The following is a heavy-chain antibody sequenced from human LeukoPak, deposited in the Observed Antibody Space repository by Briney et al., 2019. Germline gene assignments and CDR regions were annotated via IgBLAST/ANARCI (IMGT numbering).Heavy chain of an antibody. CDR2: IYYSGST. D-gene: IGHD1-20*01. V-gene: IGHV4-59*01. CDR1: GGSISSYY. CDR3: ARGGPYNWNPFPLLYYYYMDV. J-gene: IGHJ6*03. Sequence: SETLSLTCTVSGGSISSYYWSWIRQPPGKGLEWIGYIYYSGSTNYNPSLKSRVTISVDTSKNQFSLKLSSVTAADTAVYYCARGGPYNWNPFPLLYYYYMDVWGKGTTVTVSS.